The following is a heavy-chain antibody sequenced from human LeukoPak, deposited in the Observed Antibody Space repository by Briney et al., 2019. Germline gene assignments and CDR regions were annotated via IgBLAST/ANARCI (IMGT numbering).Heavy chain of an antibody. V-gene: IGHV3-9*01. J-gene: IGHJ4*02. CDR3: ARGAAWDY. Sequence: GRSLRLSCAASGFTFDDYAMHWVRQGPGKGLEWVSGISWNSGSIGYADSVKGRFTISRDNAKNSLYLQMNSLRAEDTAVYYCARGAAWDYWGQGTLVTVSS. CDR2: ISWNSGSI. CDR1: GFTFDDYA.